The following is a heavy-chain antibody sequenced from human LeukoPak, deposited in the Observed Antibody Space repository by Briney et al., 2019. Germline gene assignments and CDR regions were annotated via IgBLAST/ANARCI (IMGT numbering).Heavy chain of an antibody. J-gene: IGHJ4*02. CDR3: ARATWELLHFDY. Sequence: SSETLSLTCTVSAGSISSGDYDWSWIRQSPGKSLEWIGYIHYSGSTYHNPSLKSGVTISVDTSKNQFSLKLSSVTAADTAVYYCARATWELLHFDYWRQGTLVTVSS. CDR1: AGSISSGDYD. CDR2: IHYSGST. V-gene: IGHV4-30-4*08. D-gene: IGHD1-26*01.